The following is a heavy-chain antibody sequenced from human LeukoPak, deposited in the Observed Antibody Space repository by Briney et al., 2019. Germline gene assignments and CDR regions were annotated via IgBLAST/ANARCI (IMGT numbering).Heavy chain of an antibody. J-gene: IGHJ4*02. CDR2: IRDDGGDK. CDR3: AKDSVYTVTTYYFDY. CDR1: GFTFNNYG. Sequence: GGSLRLSCAASGFTFNNYGMHWVRQAPGKGLEWVAFIRDDGGDKFYADSVKDRFTISRDSSKNTLFLQMNSLRAEDTAIYYCAKDSVYTVTTYYFDYWGQGTLVTVSS. V-gene: IGHV3-30*02. D-gene: IGHD4-11*01.